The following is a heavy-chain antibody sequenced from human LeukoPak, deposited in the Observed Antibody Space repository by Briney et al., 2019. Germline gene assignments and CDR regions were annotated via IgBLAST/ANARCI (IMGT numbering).Heavy chain of an antibody. J-gene: IGHJ4*02. CDR3: ARTSRSYYYGSGSYYAPLGFDY. CDR2: INPSGGST. D-gene: IGHD3-10*01. CDR1: GHTFTSYY. Sequence: ASVKVSCKASGHTFTSYYMHWVRQAPGQGLEWMGIINPSGGSTSYAQKFQGRVTMTTDTSTSTAYMELRSLRSDDTAVYYCARTSRSYYYGSGSYYAPLGFDYWGQGTLVTVSS. V-gene: IGHV1-46*01.